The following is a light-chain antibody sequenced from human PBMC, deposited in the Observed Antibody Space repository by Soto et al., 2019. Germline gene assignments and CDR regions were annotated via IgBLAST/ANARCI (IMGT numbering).Light chain of an antibody. CDR3: QQYNNWPRT. CDR2: DIS. V-gene: IGKV3-15*01. CDR1: QTVSRN. J-gene: IGKJ1*01. Sequence: EVVMTQSPATLSVSPGERATLSCRASQTVSRNLAWYQQRHGQAPRLLIYDISNRATGVPARFSGSVSETEFTITIRSLQSEDCAVYDCQQYNNWPRTFGQGTKVDIK.